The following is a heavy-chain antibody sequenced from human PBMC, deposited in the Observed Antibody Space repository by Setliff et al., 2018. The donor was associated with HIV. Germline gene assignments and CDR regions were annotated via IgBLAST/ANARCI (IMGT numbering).Heavy chain of an antibody. CDR2: IRYDESDK. J-gene: IGHJ4*02. D-gene: IGHD6-13*01. CDR3: AENLFSSRWSPLDS. V-gene: IGHV3-30*02. Sequence: GGSLRLSCVASGFRFSTYGMHWVRQAPGKGLEWVTFIRYDESDKDYADSVKGRFTISRDNSKNTLYLQMNRLRSEDTAVYYCAENLFSSRWSPLDSWGQGTLVTVSS. CDR1: GFRFSTYG.